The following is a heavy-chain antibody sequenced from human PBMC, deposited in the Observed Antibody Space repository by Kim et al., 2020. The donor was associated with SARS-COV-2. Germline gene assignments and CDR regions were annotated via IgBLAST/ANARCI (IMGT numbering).Heavy chain of an antibody. J-gene: IGHJ4*02. D-gene: IGHD6-19*01. CDR3: AKATGYDTGWFNDY. Sequence: GGSLRLSCAASGFAFGSYGMTWVRQVPGKGLEWVSGITVGGARTYYTDSVKGRFIVSRDNSKNTLHLQLNSLRADDTAVYYCAKATGYDTGWFNDYWGQRTLVTVSS. CDR2: ITVGGART. CDR1: GFAFGSYG. V-gene: IGHV3-23*01.